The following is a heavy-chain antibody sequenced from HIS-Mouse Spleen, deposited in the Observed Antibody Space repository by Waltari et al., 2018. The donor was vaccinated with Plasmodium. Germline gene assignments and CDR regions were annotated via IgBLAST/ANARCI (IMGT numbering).Heavy chain of an antibody. D-gene: IGHD6-13*01. V-gene: IGHV3-7*01. CDR2: IKQDGSEK. CDR3: ASSWYWYFDL. Sequence: EVQLVESGGGLVQPGGSLRLPCAASGFPFRSYWMSWGRQAPGKGLGWVANIKQDGSEKYYVDSVKGRFTISRDNAKNSLYLQMNSLRAEDTAVYYCASSWYWYFDLWGRGTLVTVSS. CDR1: GFPFRSYW. J-gene: IGHJ2*01.